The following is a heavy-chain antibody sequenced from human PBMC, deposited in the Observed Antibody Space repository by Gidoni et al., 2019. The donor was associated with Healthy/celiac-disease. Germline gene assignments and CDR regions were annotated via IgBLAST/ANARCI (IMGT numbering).Heavy chain of an antibody. Sequence: QVQLVQSGAEVKKPGAAVKVSCQASGYHFTSPSLHWVRQAPGQRPEWMGWINAGNGNTKYSQKFQGRVTITRDTSASTAYMELSSLRSEDTAVYYCARGGSPLEMATMRYYYYYGMDVWGQGTTVTVSS. J-gene: IGHJ6*02. V-gene: IGHV1-3*01. CDR2: INAGNGNT. D-gene: IGHD5-12*01. CDR3: ARGGSPLEMATMRYYYYYGMDV. CDR1: GYHFTSPS.